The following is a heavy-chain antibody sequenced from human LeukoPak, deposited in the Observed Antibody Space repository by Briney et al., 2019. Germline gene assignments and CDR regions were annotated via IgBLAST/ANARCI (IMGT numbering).Heavy chain of an antibody. CDR3: ARIESPTVTTYFDY. CDR2: IYYSGST. Sequence: ASQTLSLTCTVSGGSISSGGYYWRWLRQHPGKGLEWIGYIYYSGSTYYNPSLKSRVTISVDTSKNQFSLKLSSVTAADTAVYYCARIESPTVTTYFDYWGQGTLVTVSS. CDR1: GGSISSGGYY. V-gene: IGHV4-31*03. D-gene: IGHD4-11*01. J-gene: IGHJ4*02.